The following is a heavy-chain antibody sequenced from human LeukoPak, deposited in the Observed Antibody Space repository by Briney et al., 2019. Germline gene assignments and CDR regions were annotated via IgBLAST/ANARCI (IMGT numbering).Heavy chain of an antibody. D-gene: IGHD3-22*01. CDR2: ISSSSSTI. V-gene: IGHV3-48*04. CDR3: ARDQGTYEGAFDI. Sequence: QTGGSLRLSCAGSGFTFRSYSMNWVRQAPGKGLEWVSYISSSSSTIYYADSVKGRFTISRDNAKNSLYLQMNSLRAEDTAVYYCARDQGTYEGAFDIWGQGTMVTVSS. J-gene: IGHJ3*02. CDR1: GFTFRSYS.